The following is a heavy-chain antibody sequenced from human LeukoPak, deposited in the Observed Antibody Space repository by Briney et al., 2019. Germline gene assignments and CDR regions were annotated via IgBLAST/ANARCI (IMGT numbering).Heavy chain of an antibody. Sequence: ASVKVSCTASGYTFTSYGISWVRQAPGQGFEWMGWISAYNGNTNYAQKLQGRVTMTTDTSTSTAYMELGSLRSDDTAVYYCARISGSYYSIDYWGQGTLVTVSS. J-gene: IGHJ4*02. CDR2: ISAYNGNT. CDR3: ARISGSYYSIDY. V-gene: IGHV1-18*01. CDR1: GYTFTSYG. D-gene: IGHD1-26*01.